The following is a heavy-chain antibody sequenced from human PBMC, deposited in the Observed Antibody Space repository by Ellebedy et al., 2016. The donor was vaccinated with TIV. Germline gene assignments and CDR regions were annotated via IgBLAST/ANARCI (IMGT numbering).Heavy chain of an antibody. V-gene: IGHV5-51*01. CDR2: IYPADSDT. D-gene: IGHD2-8*01. CDR3: TRRGSYGAMDV. Sequence: GESLKISCKASGYFFNSHWIGWVRQMPGKGLEWMGIIYPADSDTRYSPSFEGQVTISVDKSITTAYLQWNSLKASDTAMYYCTRRGSYGAMDVWGQGTTVTVSS. J-gene: IGHJ6*02. CDR1: GYFFNSHW.